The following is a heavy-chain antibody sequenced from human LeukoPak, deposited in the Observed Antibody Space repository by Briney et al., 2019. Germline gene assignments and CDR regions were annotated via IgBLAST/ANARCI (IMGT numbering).Heavy chain of an antibody. CDR1: GGSISSSNW. J-gene: IGHJ6*02. CDR3: ASPNRSGWLMGMDV. Sequence: SGTLSLTCAVSGGSISSSNWWSWVRQPPGKGLEWIGEIYHSGSTNYNPSLKSRVTISVDKSKNQFSLKLSSVTAADTAVYYCASPNRSGWLMGMDVWGQGTTVIVSS. CDR2: IYHSGST. V-gene: IGHV4-4*02. D-gene: IGHD6-19*01.